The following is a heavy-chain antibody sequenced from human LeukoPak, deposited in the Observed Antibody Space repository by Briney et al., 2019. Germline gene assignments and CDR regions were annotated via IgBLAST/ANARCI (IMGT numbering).Heavy chain of an antibody. CDR2: ISSSGSTI. V-gene: IGHV3-11*01. Sequence: PGGSLRLSRAASGFTFSDYYMSWIRQAPGKGLEWVSYISSSGSTIYYADSVKGRFTISRDNAKNSLYLQMNSLRAEDTAVYYCARASTRGGYDNFDYWGQGTLVTVSS. CDR3: ARASTRGGYDNFDY. J-gene: IGHJ4*02. D-gene: IGHD5-12*01. CDR1: GFTFSDYY.